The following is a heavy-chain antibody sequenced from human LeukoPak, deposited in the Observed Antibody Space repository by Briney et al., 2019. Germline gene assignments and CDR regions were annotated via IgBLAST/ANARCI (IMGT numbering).Heavy chain of an antibody. V-gene: IGHV3-7*01. CDR2: INQDGTEK. CDR3: VKVAKYYYGSETYYFFEH. D-gene: IGHD3-10*01. Sequence: GGSLRLSCAASGFTFTTYCMSWVRLLPGKGLEWVANINQDGTEKYYVDSVKGRFTISRDNAKNSLDLQMNSLRVEDTGIYYCVKVAKYYYGSETYYFFEHWGQGTPVTASS. J-gene: IGHJ4*02. CDR1: GFTFTTYC.